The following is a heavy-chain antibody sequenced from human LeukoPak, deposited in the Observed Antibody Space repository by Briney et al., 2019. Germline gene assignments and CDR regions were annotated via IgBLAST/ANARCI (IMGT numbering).Heavy chain of an antibody. J-gene: IGHJ4*02. D-gene: IGHD1-26*01. CDR1: GFAFSSYA. CDR2: ISGSGGST. Sequence: PGGSLRLSCAASGFAFSSYAMSWVRQAPGKGLEWVSAISGSGGSTYYADSVKGRFTISKDNSNNKLYLQMNSLRAEDTAVYYCASHSGNYPRGYFDYWGQGTLVTVSS. V-gene: IGHV3-23*01. CDR3: ASHSGNYPRGYFDY.